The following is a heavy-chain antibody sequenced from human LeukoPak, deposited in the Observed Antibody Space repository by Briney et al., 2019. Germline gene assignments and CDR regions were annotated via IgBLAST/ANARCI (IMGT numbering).Heavy chain of an antibody. Sequence: SETPSLTCTVSGVSIINTYYYWGWIRQPPGKGLEWLGNIYYSGNTYYNPSLKSRVTISVDTSKNQFSLKLNSVTAADTAVYYCAPKVTDGFDPWGQGTLVTVSS. J-gene: IGHJ5*02. CDR1: GVSIINTYYY. CDR3: APKVTDGFDP. D-gene: IGHD2-21*02. V-gene: IGHV4-39*05. CDR2: IYYSGNT.